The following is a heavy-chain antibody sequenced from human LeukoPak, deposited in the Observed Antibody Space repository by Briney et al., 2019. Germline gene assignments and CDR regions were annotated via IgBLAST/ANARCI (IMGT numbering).Heavy chain of an antibody. CDR2: ISDSGVNT. CDR3: AKGLRGIYDY. CDR1: GFTFNSYA. D-gene: IGHD1-26*01. J-gene: IGHJ4*02. Sequence: GGSLRLSCAASGFTFNSYAMTWVRQAPEKGLEWVSSISDSGVNTYYADSVKGRFTISRHNSKNTLYLQMNSLRAEDTAVYYCAKGLRGIYDYWGQGTLVTVSS. V-gene: IGHV3-23*01.